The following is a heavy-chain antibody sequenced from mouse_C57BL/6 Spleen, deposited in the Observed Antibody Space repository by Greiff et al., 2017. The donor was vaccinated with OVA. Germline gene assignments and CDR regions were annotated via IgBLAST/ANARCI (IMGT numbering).Heavy chain of an antibody. J-gene: IGHJ3*01. V-gene: IGHV14-1*01. CDR3: TNYGSSPWFAY. CDR1: GFNIKDYY. D-gene: IGHD1-1*01. Sequence: VQLKQSGAELVRPGASVKLSCTASGFNIKDYYMHWVKQRPEQGLEWIGRIDPEDGDTEYAPKFQGKATMTADTSSNTAYLQLSSLTSEDTAVYYCTNYGSSPWFAYWGQGTRVTVSA. CDR2: IDPEDGDT.